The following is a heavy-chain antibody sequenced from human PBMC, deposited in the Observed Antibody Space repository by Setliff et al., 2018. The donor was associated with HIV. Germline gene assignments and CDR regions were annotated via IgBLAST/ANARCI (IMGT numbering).Heavy chain of an antibody. CDR1: GGTFSSYA. J-gene: IGHJ4*02. CDR2: IIPIFGTA. Sequence: SVKVSCKASGGTFSSYAISWVRQAPGQGLEWMGGIIPIFGTANYAQKFQGRVTITTDESTSTAYMELSSLRSEDTAVYYCARPFDYGDYGSLDYWGQGTLVTVSS. V-gene: IGHV1-69*05. D-gene: IGHD4-17*01. CDR3: ARPFDYGDYGSLDY.